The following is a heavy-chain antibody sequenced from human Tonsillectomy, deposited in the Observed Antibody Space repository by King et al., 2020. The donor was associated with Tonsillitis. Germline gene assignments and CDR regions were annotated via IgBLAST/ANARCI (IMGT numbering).Heavy chain of an antibody. CDR1: GDTFSSYG. D-gene: IGHD3-22*01. V-gene: IGHV1-69*09. CDR2: IIPIVGIA. Sequence: QVQLVESGAEVKKPGSSVKVSCKASGDTFSSYGISWVRQAPGQGLEWMGRIIPIVGIANYAQKFQGRVTITADKSTNTVYMELNSLRSEDTAVYYCARWTYYYDNRGYYSGDAFDIWGQGTMVTVSS. J-gene: IGHJ3*02. CDR3: ARWTYYYDNRGYYSGDAFDI.